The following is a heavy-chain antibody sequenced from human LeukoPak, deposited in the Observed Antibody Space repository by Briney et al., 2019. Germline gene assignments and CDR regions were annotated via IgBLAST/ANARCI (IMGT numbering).Heavy chain of an antibody. CDR3: GRTVGSKEY. J-gene: IGHJ4*02. CDR2: ISSDGSST. V-gene: IGHV3-74*01. Sequence: GGSLRLSCAASGFTFSYYWMNWVRQAPGKGLVWVSRISSDGSSTNYADSVKGRFTISRDNAKNTLYLQMNSLRAEDTAVYYCGRTVGSKEYWGPGTLVTVSS. D-gene: IGHD4-23*01. CDR1: GFTFSYYW.